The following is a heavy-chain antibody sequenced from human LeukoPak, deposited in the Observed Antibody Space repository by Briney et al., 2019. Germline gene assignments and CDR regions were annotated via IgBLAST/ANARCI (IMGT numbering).Heavy chain of an antibody. V-gene: IGHV3-23*01. Sequence: GGSLRLSCAASGFTFTSFALSRVRQAPGKGLEWVSTLSNTGGASYYADSVKGRFTISRDNSKNTLYLQMNSLRAEDTAVYYCARQWETTGVYYFDYWGQGALVTVSS. D-gene: IGHD3-3*01. CDR3: ARQWETTGVYYFDY. J-gene: IGHJ4*02. CDR2: LSNTGGAS. CDR1: GFTFTSFA.